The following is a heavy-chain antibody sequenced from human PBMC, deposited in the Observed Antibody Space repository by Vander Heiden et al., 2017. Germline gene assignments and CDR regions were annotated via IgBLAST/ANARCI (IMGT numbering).Heavy chain of an antibody. CDR2: IYYSGST. CDR3: ARHESCVQWITYFDD. D-gene: IGHD6-19*01. Sequence: QLQLQESGPGLVKPSETLSLTCTVSGGSISSSSYYWGWIRQPPGKGLEWIGSIYYSGSTYYNPARKSRVTISVDTAKNKFSMKLSSVPAAETAVYYCARHESCVQWITYFDDWGQGTLVTVSS. CDR1: GGSISSSSYY. J-gene: IGHJ4*02. V-gene: IGHV4-39*01.